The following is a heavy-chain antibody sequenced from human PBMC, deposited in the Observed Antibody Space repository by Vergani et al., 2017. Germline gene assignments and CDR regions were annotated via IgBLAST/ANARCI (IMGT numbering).Heavy chain of an antibody. V-gene: IGHV3-74*03. CDR1: GFSFRTFS. Sequence: DVDLVESGGGFVQPGGSRRLSCAASGFSFRTFSMFWVRQPPGKGLAWVSKISPDGRTTEYADSVRGRFTISRDNAKNSLYLQMNSLRAEDTAVYYCARGGVAMAGYYYYYGMDVWGQGTTVTVSS. D-gene: IGHD5-12*01. CDR3: ARGGVAMAGYYYYYGMDV. J-gene: IGHJ6*02. CDR2: ISPDGRTT.